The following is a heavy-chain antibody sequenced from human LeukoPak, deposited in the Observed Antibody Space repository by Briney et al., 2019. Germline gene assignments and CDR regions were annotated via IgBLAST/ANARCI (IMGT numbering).Heavy chain of an antibody. CDR2: IYYRGST. CDR3: AREVAGYSSGWFRFDP. CDR1: GGSISGSSYY. J-gene: IGHJ5*02. Sequence: SETLSLTCTVSGGSISGSSYYWGWIRQPPGKGLEWIGTIYYRGSTYYYPSLKSRVTISVDTSKNQFSLKLSSVTAADTAVYYCAREVAGYSSGWFRFDPWGQGTLVTVSS. V-gene: IGHV4-39*02. D-gene: IGHD6-19*01.